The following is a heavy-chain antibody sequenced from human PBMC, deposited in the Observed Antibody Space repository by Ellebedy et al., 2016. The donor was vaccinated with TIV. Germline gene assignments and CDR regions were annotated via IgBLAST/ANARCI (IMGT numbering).Heavy chain of an antibody. J-gene: IGHJ4*02. D-gene: IGHD2-15*01. CDR3: ARVGEVAATPCSY. CDR1: GYTFINYW. V-gene: IGHV5-51*01. CDR2: ISPADSDT. Sequence: PGGSLRLSCTGSGYTFINYWIGWVRQMPGKGLEWMGIISPADSDTRYSPSFQGQVTISVDKSINTASLQWSSLKASDSAMYYCARVGEVAATPCSYWGQGTLVTVSS.